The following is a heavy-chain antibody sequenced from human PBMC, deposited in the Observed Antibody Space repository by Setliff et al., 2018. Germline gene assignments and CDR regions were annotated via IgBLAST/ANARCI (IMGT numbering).Heavy chain of an antibody. CDR1: GYIFTNYW. J-gene: IGHJ3*02. Sequence: LGESLKISCKDSGYIFTNYWIGWVRQMPGKGLEWMGIIYPGDSDTRYSPSFQGQVTISADKSITTAYLQWSSLKASDTAMYYCARLGYSDAFDIWGQGTMVTVSS. V-gene: IGHV5-51*01. D-gene: IGHD5-18*01. CDR2: IYPGDSDT. CDR3: ARLGYSDAFDI.